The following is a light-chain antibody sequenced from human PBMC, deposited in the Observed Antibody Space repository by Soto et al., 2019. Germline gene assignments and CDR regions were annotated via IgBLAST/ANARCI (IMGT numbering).Light chain of an antibody. CDR2: QDS. CDR1: KLGDKY. J-gene: IGLJ2*01. V-gene: IGLV3-1*01. Sequence: SYELTQPPSVSVSPGQTASITCSGDKLGDKYACWYQQKPGQSPVLVIYQDSKRPSGIPERFPGSNSGNTATLTISGTQAMDEADYYCQAWDSSTAVVFGGGTKVTVL. CDR3: QAWDSSTAVV.